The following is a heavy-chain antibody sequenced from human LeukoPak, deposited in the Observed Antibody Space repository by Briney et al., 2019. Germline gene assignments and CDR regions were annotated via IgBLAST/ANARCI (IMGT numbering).Heavy chain of an antibody. V-gene: IGHV4-39*01. J-gene: IGHJ5*02. Sequence: SETLSLTCSVSGGSVTSGGFYWGWLRQPPGKAPEWIATIYYTGSTYYNPSLNSRVTVSIDTSKNQFSLRLTSVTATDTAVYHCARHSGSGSLSRPFDPWGQGTLVTVSS. D-gene: IGHD3-10*01. CDR3: ARHSGSGSLSRPFDP. CDR1: GGSVTSGGFY. CDR2: IYYTGST.